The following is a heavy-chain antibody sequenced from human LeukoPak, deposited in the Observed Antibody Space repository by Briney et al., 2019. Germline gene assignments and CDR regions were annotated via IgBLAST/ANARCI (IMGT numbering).Heavy chain of an antibody. J-gene: IGHJ4*02. CDR3: ATDGVIAVAGPPLH. Sequence: ASVKVSCKVSGYTLTELSMHWVRQAPGKGLEWMGGFDPEDGETIYAQKFRGRVTMTEDTSTDTAYMELSSLRSEDTAVYYCATDGVIAVAGPPLHWGQGTLVTVSS. V-gene: IGHV1-24*01. CDR1: GYTLTELS. CDR2: FDPEDGET. D-gene: IGHD6-19*01.